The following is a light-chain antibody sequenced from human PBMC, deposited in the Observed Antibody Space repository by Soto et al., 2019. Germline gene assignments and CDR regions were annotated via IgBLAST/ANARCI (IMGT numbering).Light chain of an antibody. CDR2: DVS. Sequence: QSALTQPASVSGSPGQSITISCTGTSSDVGGYNYLSWYQQHPGKAPKLMIYDVSNRPSGVSNRYSGSKSGNTASLTISGLQAEDEADYDCSSYTSSSGVFGGGSKLTVL. V-gene: IGLV2-14*01. CDR1: SSDVGGYNY. J-gene: IGLJ2*01. CDR3: SSYTSSSGV.